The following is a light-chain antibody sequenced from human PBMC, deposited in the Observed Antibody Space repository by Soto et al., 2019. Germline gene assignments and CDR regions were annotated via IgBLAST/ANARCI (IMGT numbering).Light chain of an antibody. CDR2: KGT. Sequence: QSALAQPASVSGSPGQSITISCTGTSSDVGAYNSVSWYQQHPHRAPQVIIYKGTQRPSGVSNRFSGSRSGNTASLTISGLQPEDEADYYCSSFTYSSTWVFGGGTKLTVL. CDR3: SSFTYSSTWV. J-gene: IGLJ3*02. V-gene: IGLV2-14*02. CDR1: SSDVGAYNS.